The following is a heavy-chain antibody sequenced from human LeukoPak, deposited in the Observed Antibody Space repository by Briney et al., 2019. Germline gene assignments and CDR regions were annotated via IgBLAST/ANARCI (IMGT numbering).Heavy chain of an antibody. J-gene: IGHJ6*02. D-gene: IGHD2-15*01. CDR1: GFTFDDYA. Sequence: PGRSLRLSCAASGFTFDDYAMHWVRQAPGKGLEWVSGISWNSGSIGYADSVKGRFTISRDNAKNSLYLQMNSLRAEDTALYYCAILLGYCSGGSRYSMFGGMDVWGQGTTVTVSS. V-gene: IGHV3-9*01. CDR3: AILLGYCSGGSRYSMFGGMDV. CDR2: ISWNSGSI.